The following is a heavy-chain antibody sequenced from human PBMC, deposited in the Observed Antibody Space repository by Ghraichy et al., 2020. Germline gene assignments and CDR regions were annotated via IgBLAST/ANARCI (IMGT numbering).Heavy chain of an antibody. CDR2: IKPDGTET. J-gene: IGHJ4*02. CDR1: GFSFSDSW. Sequence: GGSLRLSCAASGFSFSDSWMSWVRQAPGKGLEWVANIKPDGTETYYEDSLRGRLTISRDNAKNSLYLQMNSLRAEDTAVYYCATSRAWSSPDWGQGTLVTVSS. V-gene: IGHV3-7*01. CDR3: ATSRAWSSPD.